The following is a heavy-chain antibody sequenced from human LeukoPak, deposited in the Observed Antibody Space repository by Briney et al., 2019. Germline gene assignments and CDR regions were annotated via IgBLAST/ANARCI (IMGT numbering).Heavy chain of an antibody. CDR3: ARDRGYYDSSRYYPYYFDY. J-gene: IGHJ4*02. Sequence: GGSLRLSCAASGFTFSDYYMKWIRQAPGKGLEWVSYISSSGSSTYYADAVKGRFTISRDNAKNSLYLQMNSLRAEDTAVYYCARDRGYYDSSRYYPYYFDYWGQGILVTVSS. V-gene: IGHV3-11*01. D-gene: IGHD3-22*01. CDR2: ISSSGSST. CDR1: GFTFSDYY.